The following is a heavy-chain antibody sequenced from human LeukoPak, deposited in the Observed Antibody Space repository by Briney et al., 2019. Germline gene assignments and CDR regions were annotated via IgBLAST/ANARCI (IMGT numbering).Heavy chain of an antibody. CDR2: IYYSGST. Sequence: SETLSLTCTVSGGSISSYYWSWIRQPPGKGLEWIGYIYYSGSTNYSPSLKSRVTMSVDTSKNQFSLKLSSVTAADTAVYYCARDESGWTTFDYWGQGTLVTVSS. CDR3: ARDESGWTTFDY. D-gene: IGHD6-19*01. CDR1: GGSISSYY. V-gene: IGHV4-59*12. J-gene: IGHJ4*02.